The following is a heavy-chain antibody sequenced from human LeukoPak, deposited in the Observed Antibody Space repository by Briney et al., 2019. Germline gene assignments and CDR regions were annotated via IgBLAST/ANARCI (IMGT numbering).Heavy chain of an antibody. D-gene: IGHD2-8*01. CDR2: IKSDGGTT. CDR3: ARYNGVCYRSCAFDI. Sequence: GGSLRLSCAASGFTFNNAWMSWVRQAPGKRLEWIARIKSDGGTTDYVAPVKGRFTISRDNSKNTLYLEMNSLRAEDTAVYYCARYNGVCYRSCAFDIWGQGTMVTVSS. CDR1: GFTFNNAW. J-gene: IGHJ3*02. V-gene: IGHV3-15*01.